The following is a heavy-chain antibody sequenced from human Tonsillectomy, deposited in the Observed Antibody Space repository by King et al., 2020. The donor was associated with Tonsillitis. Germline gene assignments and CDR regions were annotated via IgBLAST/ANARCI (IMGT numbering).Heavy chain of an antibody. CDR2: INTDGSST. V-gene: IGHV3-74*01. CDR1: GFTFSSYW. Sequence: VQLVESGGGLVQPGGSLRLSCAASGFTFSSYWMHWVRQAPGKGLVWGSGINTDGSSTSYSDSVKGRFTISRDNARNTLFLQMNSLRVEDTAVYYCARDTALSPFDYWGQGTLVTVSS. D-gene: IGHD5-18*01. J-gene: IGHJ4*02. CDR3: ARDTALSPFDY.